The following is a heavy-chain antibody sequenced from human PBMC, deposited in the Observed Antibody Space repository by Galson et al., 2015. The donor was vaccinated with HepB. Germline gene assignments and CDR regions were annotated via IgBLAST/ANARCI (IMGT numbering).Heavy chain of an antibody. CDR2: ITHDGSNK. Sequence: SLRLSCAASGFTFSNYAMHWVRQAPGKGLEWVAVITHDGSNKHYADSVKGRFTISRDNSKNTLYLQVNSLRAEDTAVFYCARDPPGYGGDYGWYFDLWGRGTLVTVSS. D-gene: IGHD4-23*01. V-gene: IGHV3-30*04. J-gene: IGHJ2*01. CDR1: GFTFSNYA. CDR3: ARDPPGYGGDYGWYFDL.